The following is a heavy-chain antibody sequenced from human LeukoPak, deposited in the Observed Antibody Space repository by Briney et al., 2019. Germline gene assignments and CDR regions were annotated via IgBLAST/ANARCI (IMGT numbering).Heavy chain of an antibody. CDR2: IRPDGSDE. V-gene: IGHV3-7*01. CDR3: AREGTDY. Sequence: GGSLRLSCVVSGFTFSSYWMSWVRQAPGKGLGGVANIRPDGSDEYYVDSVKGRFTISRDNAKNSLYLQMNSLRAEDTAVYYCAREGTDYWGQGTLVTVSS. D-gene: IGHD1/OR15-1a*01. J-gene: IGHJ4*02. CDR1: GFTFSSYW.